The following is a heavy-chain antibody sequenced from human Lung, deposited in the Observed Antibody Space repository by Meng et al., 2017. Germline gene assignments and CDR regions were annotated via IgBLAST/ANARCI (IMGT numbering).Heavy chain of an antibody. CDR3: ARGGDFDP. J-gene: IGHJ5*02. Sequence: QVQLVQSGSELNKTGASVKVSCKASGYTFTTYTINWVRQANGRGLEWMGWISTNTGNPTYVQGFTGRFVFSLDTSVSTAYLQISSLEAADTAVYYCARGGDFDPWGQGTLVTVSS. V-gene: IGHV7-4-1*02. CDR2: ISTNTGNP. CDR1: GYTFTTYT. D-gene: IGHD2/OR15-2a*01.